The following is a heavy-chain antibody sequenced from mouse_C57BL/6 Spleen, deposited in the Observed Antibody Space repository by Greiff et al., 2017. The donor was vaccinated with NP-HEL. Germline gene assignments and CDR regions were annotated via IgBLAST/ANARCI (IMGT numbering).Heavy chain of an antibody. V-gene: IGHV5-16*01. CDR3: AREGRRGFDV. D-gene: IGHD2-12*01. CDR2: INYDGSST. Sequence: EVMLVESEGGLVQPGSSMKLSCTASGFTFSDYYMAWVRQVPEKGLEWVANINYDGSSTYYLDSLKSRFIISRDNAKNILYLQMSSLKSEDTATYYCAREGRRGFDVWGTGTTVTVSS. CDR1: GFTFSDYY. J-gene: IGHJ1*03.